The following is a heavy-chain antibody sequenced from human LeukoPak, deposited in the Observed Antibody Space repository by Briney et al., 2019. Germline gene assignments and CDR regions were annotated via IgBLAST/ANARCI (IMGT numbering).Heavy chain of an antibody. J-gene: IGHJ1*01. Sequence: GGSLRLSCAASGFTFSNYGMHWVRQAPGKGLEWVTFIRYDGSNKYYADSVKGRFTVSRDNSKNTLYLQMNSLRPEDTAVYNCVKRDIQYTSSSGGTLQHWGQGTLVTVSS. D-gene: IGHD6-6*01. CDR2: IRYDGSNK. CDR3: VKRDIQYTSSSGGTLQH. V-gene: IGHV3-30*02. CDR1: GFTFSNYG.